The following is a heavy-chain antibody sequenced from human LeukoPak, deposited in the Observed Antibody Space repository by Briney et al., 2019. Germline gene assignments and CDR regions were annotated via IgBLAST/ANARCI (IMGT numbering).Heavy chain of an antibody. CDR2: IHHSGST. CDR1: GGSFSGYY. CDR3: ARGRVRYCSSTSCYKAYFDY. J-gene: IGHJ4*02. Sequence: SETLSLTCAVYGGSFSGYYWSWIRQPPGKGLEWIGEIHHSGSTNYNPSLKSRVTISVDTSKNQFSLKLSSVTAADTAVYYCARGRVRYCSSTSCYKAYFDYWGQGTLVTVSS. V-gene: IGHV4-34*01. D-gene: IGHD2-2*02.